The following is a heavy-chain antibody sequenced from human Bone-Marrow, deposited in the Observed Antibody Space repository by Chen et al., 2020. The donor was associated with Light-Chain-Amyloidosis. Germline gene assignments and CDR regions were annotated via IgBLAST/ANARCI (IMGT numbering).Heavy chain of an antibody. Sequence: EVQLVESGGGLVQPGGSLRLSCAASGFTFSSSWIPWVRQAPGKGLVWVSRINSDGSSTSYADSVKGRFTISRDNAKNTLYLQMSSLRAEDTAVYYCTTQGVITGMRYWGQGTLVTVSS. J-gene: IGHJ4*02. CDR2: INSDGSST. CDR1: GFTFSSSW. D-gene: IGHD1-20*01. V-gene: IGHV3-74*01. CDR3: TTQGVITGMRY.